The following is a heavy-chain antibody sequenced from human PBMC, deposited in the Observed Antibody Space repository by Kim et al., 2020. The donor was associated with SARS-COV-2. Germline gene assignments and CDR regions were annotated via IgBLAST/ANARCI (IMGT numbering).Heavy chain of an antibody. J-gene: IGHJ4*02. CDR1: GFTFSSYG. D-gene: IGHD3-10*01. CDR2: ISYDGSNK. V-gene: IGHV3-30*18. Sequence: GGSLRLSCAASGFTFSSYGMHWVRQAPGKGLEWVAVISYDGSNKYYADSVKGRFTISRDNSKNTLYLQMNSLRAEDTAVYYCAKDPYYYGSGQDPPDYWGQGTLVTVSS. CDR3: AKDPYYYGSGQDPPDY.